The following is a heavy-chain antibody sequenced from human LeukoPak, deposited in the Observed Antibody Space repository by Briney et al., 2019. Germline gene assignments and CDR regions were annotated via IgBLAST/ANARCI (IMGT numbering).Heavy chain of an antibody. D-gene: IGHD3-10*01. CDR1: GGTFSSYA. CDR2: IIPIFGIA. CDR3: ARDRRSDYYHRGESFDY. J-gene: IGHJ4*02. V-gene: IGHV1-69*04. Sequence: ASVKVSCKASGGTFSSYAISWERQAPGQGLEWMGRIIPIFGIANYAQKFQGRVTITADKSTSTAYMELSSLRSEDTAVYYCARDRRSDYYHRGESFDYWGQGTLVTVSS.